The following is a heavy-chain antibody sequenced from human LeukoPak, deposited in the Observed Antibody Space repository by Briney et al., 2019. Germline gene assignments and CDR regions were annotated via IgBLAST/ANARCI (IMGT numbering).Heavy chain of an antibody. J-gene: IGHJ4*02. CDR2: INSDGSST. D-gene: IGHD1-26*01. CDR1: GFTFSSYW. V-gene: IGHV3-74*01. Sequence: SGGSLRLSCAASGFTFSSYWMHWVRQAPGKGLVWVSRINSDGSSTSYADSVKGRFTISRDNSKDTLYLQMNSLRAEDTAVYYCASPYRVFENWGQGTLVTVSS. CDR3: ASPYRVFEN.